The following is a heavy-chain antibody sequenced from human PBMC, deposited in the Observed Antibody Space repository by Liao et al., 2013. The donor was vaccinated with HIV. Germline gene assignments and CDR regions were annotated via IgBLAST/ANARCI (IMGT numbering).Heavy chain of an antibody. CDR2: INHSGST. CDR1: GGSISSGDYY. V-gene: IGHV4-30-4*08. J-gene: IGHJ4*02. Sequence: QVQLQESGPGLVKPSQTLSLTCTVSGGSISSGDYYWSWIRQPPGKGLEWIGEINHSGSTNYNPSLKSRVTISVDTSKNQFSLKLSSVTAADTAVYYCAGGEYSSSSIDYWGQGTLVTVSS. D-gene: IGHD6-6*01. CDR3: AGGEYSSSSIDY.